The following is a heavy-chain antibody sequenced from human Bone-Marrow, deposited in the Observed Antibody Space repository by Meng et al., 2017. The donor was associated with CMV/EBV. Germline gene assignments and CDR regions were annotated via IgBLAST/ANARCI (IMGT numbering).Heavy chain of an antibody. Sequence: VQLVQSAAEVKKPGASVKVSCKASGYTFTSYGISWVRQAPGQGLEWMGWISAYNGNTNYAQKLQGRVTMTTDTSTSTAYMELRSLRSDDTAVYYCARDRTLYCSSTSCEGFFDYWGQGTLVTVSS. D-gene: IGHD2-2*01. J-gene: IGHJ4*02. CDR1: GYTFTSYG. V-gene: IGHV1-18*01. CDR3: ARDRTLYCSSTSCEGFFDY. CDR2: ISAYNGNT.